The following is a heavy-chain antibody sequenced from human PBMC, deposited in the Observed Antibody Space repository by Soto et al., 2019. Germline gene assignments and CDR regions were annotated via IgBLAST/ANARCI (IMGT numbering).Heavy chain of an antibody. CDR1: GGTFSSYT. V-gene: IGHV1-69*08. D-gene: IGHD3-10*01. CDR3: ARESDGSGSYYTGQYYFDY. J-gene: IGHJ4*02. Sequence: QVQLVQSGAEVKKPGSSVKVSCKASGGTFSSYTISWVRQAPGQGLEWMGRIIPIIGIANYAQKFQGRVTMTADKSTSTAYMELSSLRSEDTAVYYCARESDGSGSYYTGQYYFDYWGQGTLVTVSS. CDR2: IIPIIGIA.